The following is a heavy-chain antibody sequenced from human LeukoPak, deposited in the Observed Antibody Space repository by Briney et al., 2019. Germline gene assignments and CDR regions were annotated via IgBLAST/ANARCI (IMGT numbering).Heavy chain of an antibody. Sequence: SETLSLTCTVSGGSISNGSYYWGWIRQPPGKGLEWIGSIYYSGSTYYNPSLKSRVTMSVDTPKNQFSLKLSSVTAADTAVYYCARGANTGSYPRGFDYWGQGTLVTVSS. CDR3: ARGANTGSYPRGFDY. CDR1: GGSISNGSYY. CDR2: IYYSGST. D-gene: IGHD1-26*01. J-gene: IGHJ4*02. V-gene: IGHV4-39*07.